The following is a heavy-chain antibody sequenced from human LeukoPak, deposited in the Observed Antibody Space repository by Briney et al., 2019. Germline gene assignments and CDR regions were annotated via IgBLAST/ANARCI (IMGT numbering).Heavy chain of an antibody. CDR1: GYTFTGYY. J-gene: IGHJ4*02. D-gene: IGHD3-22*01. V-gene: IGHV1-2*02. CDR2: INPNSGGT. CDR3: ARDLYYYDSSGYYYHGYFDY. Sequence: ASVKVSFKASGYTFTGYYMHWVRQAQGQGKERKGWINPNSGGTNYAQKFQGRVTMTRDTSISTAYMELSRLRSDDTAVYYCARDLYYYDSSGYYYHGYFDYWGQGTLVTVSS.